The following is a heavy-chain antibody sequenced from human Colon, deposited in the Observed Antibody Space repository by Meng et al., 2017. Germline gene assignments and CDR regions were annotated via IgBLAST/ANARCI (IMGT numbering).Heavy chain of an antibody. CDR3: AREVVVAGTRNWLDP. J-gene: IGHJ5*02. Sequence: EWGPGLVTPSGTLSLTGLVSGGSITSSDWWSWVRQTPGKGLEWIGETYQNGRPNYNPSLKSRVTISVDKSKNQFSLNMTSVTAADTAVYYCAREVVVAGTRNWLDPWGQGILVTVSS. CDR1: GGSITSSDW. D-gene: IGHD6-19*01. CDR2: TYQNGRP. V-gene: IGHV4-4*02.